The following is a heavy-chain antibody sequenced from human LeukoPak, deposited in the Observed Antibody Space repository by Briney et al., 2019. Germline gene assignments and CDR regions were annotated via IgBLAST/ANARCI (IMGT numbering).Heavy chain of an antibody. Sequence: KPSEPLSLTCAVYGGSFSNYYLSWVRQPPGKGLEWIGEITHHGSTNYNPSLKSRVTISVDTSKNQFSLKLSSVAAADTAVYYCAPIFGDYSDFDSWGQGTLVTVSS. CDR1: GGSFSNYY. CDR3: APIFGDYSDFDS. D-gene: IGHD4-17*01. J-gene: IGHJ4*02. V-gene: IGHV4-34*01. CDR2: ITHHGST.